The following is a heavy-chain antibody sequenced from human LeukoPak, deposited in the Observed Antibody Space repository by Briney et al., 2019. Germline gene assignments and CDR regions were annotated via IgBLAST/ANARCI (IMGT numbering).Heavy chain of an antibody. CDR2: INSDGSTT. V-gene: IGHV3-74*01. J-gene: IGHJ5*02. D-gene: IGHD2-8*02. CDR3: ARVLTGSWDWFDP. Sequence: GGSLRLSCAASGFTFRSYWMHWVRQAPGKGPVWVSRINSDGSTTSYADSVKGRFTISRDNAKNTLYLQMNSLRAEDTAVYYCARVLTGSWDWFDPWGQGTLVTVSS. CDR1: GFTFRSYW.